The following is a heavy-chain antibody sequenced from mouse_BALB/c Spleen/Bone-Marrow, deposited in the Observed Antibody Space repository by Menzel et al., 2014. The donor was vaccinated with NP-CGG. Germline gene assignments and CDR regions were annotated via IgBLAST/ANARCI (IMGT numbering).Heavy chain of an antibody. D-gene: IGHD1-2*01. CDR3: ARLTFPTATYYYVMDY. V-gene: IGHV5-17*02. J-gene: IGHJ4*01. Sequence: DVKLVESGGGLVQPGGSRKLSCAASGFTFSSFGMHWVRQAPEKGLEWVAYISSGSSTIYYADTVKGRFTISRDNPKNTLFLQMTSLRSEDTAMYYCARLTFPTATYYYVMDYWGQGTSVTVSS. CDR2: ISSGSSTI. CDR1: GFTFSSFG.